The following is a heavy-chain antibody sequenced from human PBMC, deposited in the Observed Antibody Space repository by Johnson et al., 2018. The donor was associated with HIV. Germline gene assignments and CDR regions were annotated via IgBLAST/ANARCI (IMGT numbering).Heavy chain of an antibody. CDR3: ARDWGWLSPVHAFDI. D-gene: IGHD5-24*01. V-gene: IGHV3-74*01. Sequence: VQLVESGGGLVQPGGSLRLSCAASGFTFNSYWMHWVRQAPGKGLVWVSRINSDGSSTTYADSVKGRFTISRDNAKNTLYLQMNSLRAEETAVYYCARDWGWLSPVHAFDIWGQGTMVTVSS. CDR1: GFTFNSYW. J-gene: IGHJ3*02. CDR2: INSDGSST.